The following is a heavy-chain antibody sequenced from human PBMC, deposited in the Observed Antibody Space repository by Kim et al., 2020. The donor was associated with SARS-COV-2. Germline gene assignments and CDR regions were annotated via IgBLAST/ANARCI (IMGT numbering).Heavy chain of an antibody. Sequence: SETLSLTCAVYGGSFSGYYWSWIRQPPGKGLEWIGEINHSGSTNYNPSLKSRVTISVDTSKNQFSLKLSSVTAADTAVYYCARGRLGGYGYRRRFDPWGQGTLVTVSS. CDR2: INHSGST. CDR1: GGSFSGYY. J-gene: IGHJ5*02. V-gene: IGHV4-34*01. CDR3: ARGRLGGYGYRRRFDP. D-gene: IGHD5-12*01.